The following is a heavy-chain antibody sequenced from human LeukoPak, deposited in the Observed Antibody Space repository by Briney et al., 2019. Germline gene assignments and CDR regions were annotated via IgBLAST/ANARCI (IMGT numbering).Heavy chain of an antibody. D-gene: IGHD3-10*01. CDR2: IIPIFGTA. J-gene: IGHJ4*02. V-gene: IGHV1-69*13. Sequence: SVKVSCKASGYTFTSYGISWVRQAPGQGLEWMGGIIPIFGTANYAQKFQGRVTITADESTSTAYMELSSLRSEDTAVYYCARGPSYGSGSYYKYWGQGTLVTVSS. CDR3: ARGPSYGSGSYYKY. CDR1: GYTFTSYG.